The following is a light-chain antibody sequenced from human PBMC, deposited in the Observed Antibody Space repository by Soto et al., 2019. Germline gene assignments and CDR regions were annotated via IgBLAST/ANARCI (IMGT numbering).Light chain of an antibody. Sequence: QSVLTQPPSVSGAPGQRVTISCTGNSSNIGAGYGVHWYQQLPGTAPKLLIYVNSNRPSGVPDRFSGSKSGTSASLAITGRQAEYEADYYCQSYDSSLSGWVFGGGTKLTVL. V-gene: IGLV1-40*01. J-gene: IGLJ3*02. CDR2: VNS. CDR1: SSNIGAGYG. CDR3: QSYDSSLSGWV.